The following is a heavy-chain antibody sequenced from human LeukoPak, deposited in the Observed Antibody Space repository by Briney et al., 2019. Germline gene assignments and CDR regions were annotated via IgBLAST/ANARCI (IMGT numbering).Heavy chain of an antibody. CDR3: ARDQLPYRGGAFDI. V-gene: IGHV3-48*01. CDR2: ISSSSSTI. J-gene: IGHJ3*02. D-gene: IGHD2-2*02. Sequence: GGSLRLSCAASGFTFSSYSMNWVRQAPGKGLEWVSYISSSSSTIYYADSVKGRFTISRDNAKNSLYLQMNSLRAEDTAVYYCARDQLPYRGGAFDIWGQGTMVTVSS. CDR1: GFTFSSYS.